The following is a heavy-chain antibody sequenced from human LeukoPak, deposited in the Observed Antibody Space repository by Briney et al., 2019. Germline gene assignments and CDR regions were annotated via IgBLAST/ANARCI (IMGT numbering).Heavy chain of an antibody. V-gene: IGHV3-7*03. J-gene: IGHJ4*02. CDR1: GVTLTSAW. D-gene: IGHD2-2*01. Sequence: PGGSLRLSCAVSGVTLTSAWMSWVRQAPGEGLEWVANIKHDGSEEYYVDSVKGRFTISRDNAKNSLYLQMNSLRAEDTAVYYCARASSSSWNYWGQGTLVTVSS. CDR2: IKHDGSEE. CDR3: ARASSSSWNY.